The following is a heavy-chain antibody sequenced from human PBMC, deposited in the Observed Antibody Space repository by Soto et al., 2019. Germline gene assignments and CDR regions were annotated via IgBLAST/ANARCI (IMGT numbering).Heavy chain of an antibody. CDR2: INHSGST. CDR1: GGSFSGYY. D-gene: IGHD6-13*01. J-gene: IGHJ5*02. Sequence: PSETLSLTCAVSGGSFSGYYWSWIRQPPGKGLEWIGEINHSGSTNYNPSLKSRVTISVDTSKNQFSLKLSSVTAADTAVYYCARGGVAAAGDYNWFDPWGQGTLVTVSS. CDR3: ARGGVAAAGDYNWFDP. V-gene: IGHV4-34*01.